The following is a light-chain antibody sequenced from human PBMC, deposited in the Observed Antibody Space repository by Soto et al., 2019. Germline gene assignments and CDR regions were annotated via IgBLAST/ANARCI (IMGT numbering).Light chain of an antibody. Sequence: EIVMTQSPATLSVSPGERATLSCRASQSVSSSLAWYQQKPGQAPRLLIYHASTRATGIPARFSGSGSGTEFTLTLSSLQSEDFAVYYCQQYNKWPLTFGGGTKVEIK. CDR2: HAS. CDR3: QQYNKWPLT. V-gene: IGKV3-15*01. J-gene: IGKJ4*01. CDR1: QSVSSS.